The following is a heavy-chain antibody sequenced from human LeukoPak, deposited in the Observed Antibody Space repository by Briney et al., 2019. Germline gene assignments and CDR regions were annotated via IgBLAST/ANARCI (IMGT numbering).Heavy chain of an antibody. CDR2: INRGGST. V-gene: IGHV3-23*01. CDR1: GFTFSSYA. D-gene: IGHD3-22*01. J-gene: IGHJ4*02. Sequence: PGGSLRLSCAASGFTFSSYAMSWVRQAPGKGLEWVSAINRGGSTYYADSMKGRFTISRDNSKNTLYLQMNSLRAEDTAVYYCARKSYYYDSSGYYVAYFDYWGQGTLVTVSS. CDR3: ARKSYYYDSSGYYVAYFDY.